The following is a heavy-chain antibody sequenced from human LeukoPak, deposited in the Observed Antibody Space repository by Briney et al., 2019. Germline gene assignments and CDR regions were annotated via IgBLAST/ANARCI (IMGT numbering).Heavy chain of an antibody. CDR2: ISGSSSYI. Sequence: GGSLRLSCAASGFTFSSYSPNWVRQAPGKGLEWVSSISGSSSYIYYADSVKGRFTISRHNAKNSLYLQMNSLRAGDTAVYYCARVPAGVIGMKDGFDIWGQGTMVTVSS. V-gene: IGHV3-21*01. D-gene: IGHD3-16*02. J-gene: IGHJ3*02. CDR3: ARVPAGVIGMKDGFDI. CDR1: GFTFSSYS.